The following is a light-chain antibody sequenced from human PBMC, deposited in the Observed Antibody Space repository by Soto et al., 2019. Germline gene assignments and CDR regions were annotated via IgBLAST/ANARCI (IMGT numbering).Light chain of an antibody. Sequence: EIVLTQSPGTLSLSLGERATLSCRASPSVSSNYLAWYQQKPGQAPRLLIYATSSRDTGIPDRCSGSGSGTDFTLSIRRPEPEDLEVYYCQVDGNSPGYSFGQGLKLEIK. CDR3: QVDGNSPGYS. J-gene: IGKJ2*03. CDR2: ATS. V-gene: IGKV3-20*01. CDR1: PSVSSNY.